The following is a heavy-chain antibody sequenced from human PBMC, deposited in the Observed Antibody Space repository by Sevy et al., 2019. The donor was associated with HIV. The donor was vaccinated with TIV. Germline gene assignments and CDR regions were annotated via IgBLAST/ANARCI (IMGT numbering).Heavy chain of an antibody. CDR1: GFTFADYA. Sequence: GGSLRLSCTTSGFTFADYAMSWVRQAPGKGLEWIAFIRRETFGEAPQYAASVKGRFIISRDDSKSIAYLQMNSLKTEDTAVYYCTGTRGGYDHILDSWGQGALVTVSS. CDR2: IRRETFGEAP. CDR3: TGTRGGYDHILDS. V-gene: IGHV3-49*04. J-gene: IGHJ5*01. D-gene: IGHD5-12*01.